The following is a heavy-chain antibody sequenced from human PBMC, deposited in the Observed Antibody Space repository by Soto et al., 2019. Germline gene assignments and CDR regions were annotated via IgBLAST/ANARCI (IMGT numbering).Heavy chain of an antibody. Sequence: EVQLFESGGGLLQPGGSLRLSCSTSGFTFSTYAMNWVRQAPGNGLEWVSALSGRGGTTSYAASVRGRFTSSRENSKNTLFLQMNSLRAEDPALYYCAPHRAGYGSGSDTYYFDFLGPGTPVTFAS. CDR1: GFTFSTYA. J-gene: IGHJ4*02. CDR2: LSGRGGTT. CDR3: APHRAGYGSGSDTYYFDF. V-gene: IGHV3-23*01. D-gene: IGHD3-10*01.